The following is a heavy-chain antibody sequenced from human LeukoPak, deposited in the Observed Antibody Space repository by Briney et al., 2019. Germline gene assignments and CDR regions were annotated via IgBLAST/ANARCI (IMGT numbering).Heavy chain of an antibody. J-gene: IGHJ4*02. D-gene: IGHD2-2*01. CDR3: ARDGISSIISCTSTSCRDPFDY. CDR1: GFTFRTYW. Sequence: GGSLRLSCEASGFTFRTYWMYWVRQAPGRGPVWVSLINTDGRTTSYADSVKGRFTISRDNAKNSLYLQMNSLRAEDTAVYYCARDGISSIISCTSTSCRDPFDYWGQGTLVTVSS. CDR2: INTDGRTT. V-gene: IGHV3-74*01.